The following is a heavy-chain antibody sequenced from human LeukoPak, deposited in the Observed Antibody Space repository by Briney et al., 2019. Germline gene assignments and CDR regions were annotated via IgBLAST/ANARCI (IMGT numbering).Heavy chain of an antibody. Sequence: GGSLRLSCAASGFTFSSYGMHWVRQAPGKGLEWVAVIWYDGSNKYYADSVKGRFTISRDNSKNTLYLQMNSLRAEDTAVYYCARVGPGYYDSSGRSRAFDIRGQGTMVTVSS. CDR3: ARVGPGYYDSSGRSRAFDI. D-gene: IGHD3-22*01. V-gene: IGHV3-33*01. J-gene: IGHJ3*02. CDR2: IWYDGSNK. CDR1: GFTFSSYG.